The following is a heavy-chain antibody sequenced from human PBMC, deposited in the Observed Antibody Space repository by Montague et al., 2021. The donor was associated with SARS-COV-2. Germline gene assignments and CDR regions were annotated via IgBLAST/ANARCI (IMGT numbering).Heavy chain of an antibody. Sequence: SETLSLTCTVSAGAIDNHYWSWIRQSPGKELEWIGYIYFSGAASYNPSLKSRVTISVDTSRNQFSLQLTSVTAADTAVYYCARRPSGAWSFDSWGQGAQVSVSS. CDR3: ARRPSGAWSFDS. J-gene: IGHJ4*02. CDR2: IYFSGAA. CDR1: AGAIDNHY. V-gene: IGHV4-59*08. D-gene: IGHD2-15*01.